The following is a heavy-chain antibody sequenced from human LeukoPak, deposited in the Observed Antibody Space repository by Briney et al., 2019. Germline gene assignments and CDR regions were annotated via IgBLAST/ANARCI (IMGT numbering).Heavy chain of an antibody. CDR2: TSSSSSYT. CDR1: GFTFSSFS. V-gene: IGHV3-21*01. J-gene: IGHJ4*02. D-gene: IGHD4/OR15-4a*01. CDR3: AKGTKPVMTIPDY. Sequence: GGSLRLSCAASGFTFSSFSMIWVRRAPGKGLEWVSSTSSSSSYTFYADSVKGRFTISRDNAKNSLFLQMNSLRAEDTAVYYCAKGTKPVMTIPDYWGQGTLVTVSS.